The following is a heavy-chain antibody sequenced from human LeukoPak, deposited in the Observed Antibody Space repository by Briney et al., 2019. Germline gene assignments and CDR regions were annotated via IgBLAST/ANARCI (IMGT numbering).Heavy chain of an antibody. J-gene: IGHJ4*02. Sequence: ASVKVSCKASGYTFTSYGISWVRQAPGQGLEWMGWISAYNGNTNYAQKFQGRVTMTRDTSISTACMELSRLRSDDTAVYYCARSGRGYNDYWGQGTLVTVSS. CDR2: ISAYNGNT. CDR3: ARSGRGYNDY. V-gene: IGHV1-18*01. D-gene: IGHD5-18*01. CDR1: GYTFTSYG.